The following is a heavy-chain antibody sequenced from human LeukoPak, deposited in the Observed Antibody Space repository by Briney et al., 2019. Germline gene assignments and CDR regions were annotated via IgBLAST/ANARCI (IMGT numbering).Heavy chain of an antibody. J-gene: IGHJ4*02. Sequence: GGSLRLSCRGSGFTFGDYALSWVRQAPGKGLEWVGFIRSKAYGGTSEYAASVKGRVTISRDDSKSIAYLQMNSLKTEDTGVYYCSSYSPAIAVASPLRWGQGILVTVSS. V-gene: IGHV3-49*04. CDR1: GFTFGDYA. D-gene: IGHD6-19*01. CDR2: IRSKAYGGTS. CDR3: SSYSPAIAVASPLR.